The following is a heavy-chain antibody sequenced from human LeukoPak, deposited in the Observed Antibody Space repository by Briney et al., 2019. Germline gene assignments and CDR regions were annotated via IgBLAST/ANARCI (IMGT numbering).Heavy chain of an antibody. D-gene: IGHD3-10*01. CDR1: GYTFTGYY. J-gene: IGHJ4*02. Sequence: ASVKVSCQASGYTFTGYYMHWVRQAPGQGLEWMGWINPNGGGTNYAQKFQGRVTMTTDTSISIAYMELGGLRYDDTAVYYCARVSSSGDYYDNWGQGTLVTVSS. V-gene: IGHV1-2*02. CDR3: ARVSSSGDYYDN. CDR2: INPNGGGT.